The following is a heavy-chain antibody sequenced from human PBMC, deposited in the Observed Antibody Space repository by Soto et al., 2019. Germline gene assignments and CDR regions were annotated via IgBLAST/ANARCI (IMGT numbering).Heavy chain of an antibody. CDR3: AGDIGGSAYGNSRQGYYHEX. CDR2: VLYSGST. CDR1: GGSINSHY. D-gene: IGHD1-26*01. V-gene: IGHV4-59*11. J-gene: IGHJ4*02. Sequence: SETLSLTCTVSGGSINSHYWSWIRQPPGKGLEWILYVLYSGSTYSNPSLRSLLTISVDMSRNQLSLKLTSVTPEDTAVYYCAGDIGGSAYGNSRQGYYHEXWCQGTLVTGSX.